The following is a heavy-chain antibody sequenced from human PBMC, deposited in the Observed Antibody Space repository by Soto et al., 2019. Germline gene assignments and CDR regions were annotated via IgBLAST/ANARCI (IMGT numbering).Heavy chain of an antibody. CDR1: GYTFSSYG. J-gene: IGHJ4*02. V-gene: IGHV1-18*04. D-gene: IGHD3-9*01. CDR3: ARARRWVLTGYWEFDY. CDR2: INPYNGHT. Sequence: ASVKVSCKASGYTFSSYGINWVRQAPGQGLEWMGWINPYNGHTNHAQEFQGRVTMTTDTSTTTAYMELRGLRSDDTAVYYCARARRWVLTGYWEFDYWGQGTLVTVSS.